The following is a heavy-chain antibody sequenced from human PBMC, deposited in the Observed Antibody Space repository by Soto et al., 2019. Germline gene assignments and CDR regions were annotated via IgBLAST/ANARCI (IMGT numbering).Heavy chain of an antibody. V-gene: IGHV3-9*01. CDR3: ASLEPVAAAGYYYYGMDV. CDR1: GFTFDDYA. CDR2: ISWNSGSI. Sequence: DVQLVESGGGLVQPGRSLRLSCAASGFTFDDYAMHWVRQAPGKGLEWVSGISWNSGSIGYADSVKGRFTISRDNAKNSLYLQMNSLRAEDTALYYCASLEPVAAAGYYYYGMDVWGQGTTVTVSS. J-gene: IGHJ6*02. D-gene: IGHD6-13*01.